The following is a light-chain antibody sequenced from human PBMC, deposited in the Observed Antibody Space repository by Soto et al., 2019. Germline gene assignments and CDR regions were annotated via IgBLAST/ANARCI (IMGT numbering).Light chain of an antibody. CDR3: ASYAGKNNWV. J-gene: IGLJ3*02. CDR2: EVS. CDR1: RSDVGGYNF. V-gene: IGLV2-8*01. Sequence: QSVLTQPPSASGSPGQSVTISCTGTRSDVGGYNFVSWYQQHPGKAPKLMIYEVSKRPSGVPDRFSGSKSGNTASLTVSGLQAEDEADYYCASYAGKNNWVFGGGTKVTVL.